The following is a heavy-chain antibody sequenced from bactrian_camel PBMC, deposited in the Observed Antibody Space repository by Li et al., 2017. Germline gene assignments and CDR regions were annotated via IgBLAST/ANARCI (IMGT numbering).Heavy chain of an antibody. CDR2: IDREGTT. V-gene: IGHV3S53*01. CDR1: TTQYSGYC. CDR3: AADLGWCGSRPLQREFRN. Sequence: HVQLVESGGGTVQTGGSLTLSCTAYTTQYSGYCLGWFRQFPGKAREPVAAIDREGTTTYSDSVKGRFTISHVNANNTLHLQMNSLKPEDTAVYYCAADLGWCGSRPLQREFRNWGQGTQVTVS. D-gene: IGHD2*01. J-gene: IGHJ4*01.